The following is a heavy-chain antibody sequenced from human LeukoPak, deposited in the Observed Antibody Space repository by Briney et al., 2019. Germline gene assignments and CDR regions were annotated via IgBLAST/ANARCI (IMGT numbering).Heavy chain of an antibody. CDR1: GGTFSSYG. D-gene: IGHD3-22*01. CDR2: IIPIFGTT. J-gene: IGHJ3*02. CDR3: AKSLGRSAYYYVQYDSFDI. V-gene: IGHV1-69*06. Sequence: GSSVKVSCKASGGTFSSYGITWVRQAPGQGLEWMGRIIPIFGTTDYAQKFQGRVTITADKSTSTAYMELSSLRSEDTAMYYCAKSLGRSAYYYVQYDSFDIWGQGTVVTVSS.